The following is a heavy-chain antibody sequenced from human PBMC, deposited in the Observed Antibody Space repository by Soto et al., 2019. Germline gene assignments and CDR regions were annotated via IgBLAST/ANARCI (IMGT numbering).Heavy chain of an antibody. V-gene: IGHV1-8*01. CDR3: ARNPYGSGLFDP. J-gene: IGHJ5*02. CDR2: MTPNSGNT. CDR1: GYNFIDYD. Sequence: QVQLVQSGAEVKKPGASVKVSCKASGYNFIDYDINWLRQSTGQGLEWMGWMTPNSGNTDYAQKFQGRVTLTRDTSIGTAYMELTSLKTEDTAVYYCARNPYGSGLFDPWGQGTLVTVSS. D-gene: IGHD6-19*01.